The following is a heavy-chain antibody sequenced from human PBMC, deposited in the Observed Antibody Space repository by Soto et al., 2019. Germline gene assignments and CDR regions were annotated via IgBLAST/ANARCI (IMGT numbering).Heavy chain of an antibody. D-gene: IGHD4-17*01. CDR1: GFTFSSYG. CDR3: ARDPLTVTTLLDY. CDR2: IWYDGSNK. V-gene: IGHV3-33*01. J-gene: IGHJ4*02. Sequence: GGSLRLSCAASGFTFSSYGMHWVRQAPGKGLEWVAVIWYDGSNKYYADSVKGRFTISRDNSKNTLYLQMNSLRAEDTAVYYCARDPLTVTTLLDYWGQGTLVTVSS.